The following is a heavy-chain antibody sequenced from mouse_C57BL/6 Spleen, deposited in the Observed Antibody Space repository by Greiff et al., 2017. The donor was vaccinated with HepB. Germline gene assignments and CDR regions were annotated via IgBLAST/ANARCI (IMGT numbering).Heavy chain of an antibody. J-gene: IGHJ3*01. D-gene: IGHD2-1*01. CDR2: INPSNGGT. CDR1: GYTFTSYW. Sequence: VQLQQPGTELVKPGASVKLSCKASGYTFTSYWMHWVKQRPGQGLEWIGNINPSNGGTNYNEKFKSKATLTVDKSSSTAYMQLSSLTSEDSAVYYCASGVYGNPAWFAYWGQGTLVTVSA. V-gene: IGHV1-53*01. CDR3: ASGVYGNPAWFAY.